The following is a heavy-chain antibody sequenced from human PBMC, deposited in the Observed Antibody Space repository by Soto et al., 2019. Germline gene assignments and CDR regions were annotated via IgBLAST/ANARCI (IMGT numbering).Heavy chain of an antibody. V-gene: IGHV3-23*01. Sequence: EVQLLESGGGLVQPGGSLRLSCAASGFSFRNYAMSWVRQAPRKGLEWISTLTGSSSNIYYADSVKGRFAISRDNSRNTLYLQMNSLTAEDTAVYYCANGRATYGLLTHDYWGQGTLVTVSS. J-gene: IGHJ4*02. CDR1: GFSFRNYA. CDR2: LTGSSSNI. CDR3: ANGRATYGLLTHDY. D-gene: IGHD3-10*01.